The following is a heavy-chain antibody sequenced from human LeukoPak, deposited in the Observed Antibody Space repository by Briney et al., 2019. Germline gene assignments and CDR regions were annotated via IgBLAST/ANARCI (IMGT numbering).Heavy chain of an antibody. D-gene: IGHD6-13*01. J-gene: IGHJ6*03. Sequence: GGSLRLSCAASGFMLSSYGIHWVRLAPGKGLEWVAFLRDDGSKIYYADSVKGRFTISRDKPKNTLYLQMSSLRTEDTAVYYCARGAARSHYYYMDVWGKGTTVTISS. V-gene: IGHV3-30*02. CDR3: ARGAARSHYYYMDV. CDR2: LRDDGSKI. CDR1: GFMLSSYG.